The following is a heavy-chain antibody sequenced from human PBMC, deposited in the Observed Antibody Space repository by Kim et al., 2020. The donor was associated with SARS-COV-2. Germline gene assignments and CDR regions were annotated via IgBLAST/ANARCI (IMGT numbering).Heavy chain of an antibody. D-gene: IGHD3-10*01. CDR2: IKSKTDGGTT. V-gene: IGHV3-15*01. J-gene: IGHJ4*02. CDR1: GFTFSNAW. CDR3: TTDIWFGESHPNSFDY. Sequence: GGSLRLSCAASGFTFSNAWMSWVRQAPGKGLEWVGRIKSKTDGGTTDYAAPVKGRFTISRDDSKNTLYLQMNSLKTEDTAVYYCTTDIWFGESHPNSFDYWGQGTLVTVSS.